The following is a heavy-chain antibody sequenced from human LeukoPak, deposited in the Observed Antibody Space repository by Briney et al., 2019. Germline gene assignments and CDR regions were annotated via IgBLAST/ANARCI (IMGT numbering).Heavy chain of an antibody. CDR1: GYTHTELS. Sequence: ASVKVSSKVSGYTHTELSMHWVRQAPGKGLEWMGRFDPEDGETIYAQKFQGRVTMTADTSTDTVYMELSSLRSEDTAVYYCATERKMVRGVYTDYWGQGTLVTVSS. CDR3: ATERKMVRGVYTDY. CDR2: FDPEDGET. J-gene: IGHJ4*02. D-gene: IGHD3-10*01. V-gene: IGHV1-24*01.